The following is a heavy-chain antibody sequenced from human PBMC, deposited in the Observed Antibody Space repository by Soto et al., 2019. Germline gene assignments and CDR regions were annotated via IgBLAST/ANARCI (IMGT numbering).Heavy chain of an antibody. CDR1: GFTFSTYW. V-gene: IGHV3-74*01. CDR2: INYDGSST. CDR3: ARESEDLTSNFDY. Sequence: QPGGSLRLSCAASGFTFSTYWMHWVRQAPGKGLVWVSRINYDGSSTDYADSMKGRFTVSRDNAKNSVYLDMNSLSAEDTAVYYCARESEDLTSNFDYWGQGTLVTVSS. J-gene: IGHJ4*02.